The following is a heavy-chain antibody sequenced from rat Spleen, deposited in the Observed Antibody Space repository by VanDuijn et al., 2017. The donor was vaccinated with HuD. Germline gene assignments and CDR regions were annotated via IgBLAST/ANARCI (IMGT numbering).Heavy chain of an antibody. CDR2: ISYDGSST. Sequence: EVQLVESGGGLVQPGRSLKLSCAASGFTFSDYNMAWVRQAPKKGLEWVATISYDGSSTYYRDSVKGRFTISRDNAKSTLYLQMDSLRSEDTATYYCTTDGYYDYWGQGVMVTVSS. CDR1: GFTFSDYN. D-gene: IGHD1-11*01. V-gene: IGHV5-7*01. CDR3: TTDGYYDY. J-gene: IGHJ2*01.